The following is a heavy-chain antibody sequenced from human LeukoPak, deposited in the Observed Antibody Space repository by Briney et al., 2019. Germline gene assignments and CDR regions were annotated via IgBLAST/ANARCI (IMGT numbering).Heavy chain of an antibody. CDR1: GGTFSSYA. J-gene: IGHJ6*03. V-gene: IGHV1-69*05. CDR3: ARSSNSSSSGGYYYYYMDV. CDR2: IIPIFGTA. D-gene: IGHD6-6*01. Sequence: SVKVSCKASGGTFSSYAISWVRQAPGQGREWMGGIIPIFGTANYAQKFQGRVTITTDESTSTAYMELSSLRSEDTAVYYCARSSNSSSSGGYYYYYMDVWGKGTTVTVSS.